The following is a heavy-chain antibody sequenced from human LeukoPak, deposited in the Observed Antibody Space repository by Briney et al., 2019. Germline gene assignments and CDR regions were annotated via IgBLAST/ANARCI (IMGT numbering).Heavy chain of an antibody. J-gene: IGHJ5*02. D-gene: IGHD6-19*01. V-gene: IGHV3-30*02. Sequence: PGGSLRLSCAASGFTFSSYGMHWVRQAPGKGLEWVAFIRYDGSNKYYADSVKGRFTISRDNSKNTLYLQMNNLRADDTAVYYCARAPVPAPGWFDPWGQGTLVTVSS. CDR2: IRYDGSNK. CDR3: ARAPVPAPGWFDP. CDR1: GFTFSSYG.